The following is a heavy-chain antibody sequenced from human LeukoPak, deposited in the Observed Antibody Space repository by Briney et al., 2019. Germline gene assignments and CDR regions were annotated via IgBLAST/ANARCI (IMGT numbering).Heavy chain of an antibody. J-gene: IGHJ6*03. Sequence: GGSLRLSCAASGFTFDDYAMHWVRQAPGKGLEWVSGISWNSGTIAYADSVKGRFTISRDNARNSLYLQMNSLRVEDTAVYYCARARFETTVTALIRKKNYYYYYMDVWGKGTTVTVSS. D-gene: IGHD4-17*01. CDR1: GFTFDDYA. CDR2: ISWNSGTI. CDR3: ARARFETTVTALIRKKNYYYYYMDV. V-gene: IGHV3-9*01.